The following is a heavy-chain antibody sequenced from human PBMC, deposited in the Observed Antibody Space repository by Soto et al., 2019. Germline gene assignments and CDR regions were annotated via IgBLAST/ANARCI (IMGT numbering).Heavy chain of an antibody. V-gene: IGHV3-33*01. CDR3: ARSPWGPPIAAALDY. J-gene: IGHJ4*02. D-gene: IGHD6-13*01. Sequence: GSLRLSCAASGFTFSSYGMHWVRQAPGKGLEWVAVIWYDGSNKYYADSVKGRFTISRDNSKNTLYLQMNSLRAEDTAVYYCARSPWGPPIAAALDYWGQGTLVTVAS. CDR1: GFTFSSYG. CDR2: IWYDGSNK.